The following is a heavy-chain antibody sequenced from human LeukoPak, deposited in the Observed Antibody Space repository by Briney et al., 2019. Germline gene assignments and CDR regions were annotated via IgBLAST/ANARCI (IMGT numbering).Heavy chain of an antibody. CDR1: AYTFTNFD. Sequence: ASVKVSCKASAYTFTNFDINWVRQATGQGLEWMGWMNPNTGGTGYAQKFQGRVIMTRDTSISTAYMELRTLTSEDSAVYYCTKGSNSGTYRDFWGEGTLVTVSS. CDR3: TKGSNSGTYRDF. CDR2: MNPNTGGT. V-gene: IGHV1-8*01. D-gene: IGHD3-10*01. J-gene: IGHJ4*02.